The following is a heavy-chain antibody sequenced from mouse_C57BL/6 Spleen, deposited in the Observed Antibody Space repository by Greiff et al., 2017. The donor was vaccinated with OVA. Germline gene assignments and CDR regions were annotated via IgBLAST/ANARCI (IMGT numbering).Heavy chain of an antibody. CDR3: ARNYYSNYEDYFDY. J-gene: IGHJ2*01. V-gene: IGHV1-82*01. CDR1: GYAFSSSW. Sequence: VKLVESGPELVKPGASVKISCKASGYAFSSSWMNWVKQRPGKGLEWIGRIYPGDGDTNYNGKFKGKATLTADKSSSTAYMQLSSLTSEDSAVYFCARNYYSNYEDYFDYWGQGTTLTVSS. CDR2: IYPGDGDT. D-gene: IGHD2-5*01.